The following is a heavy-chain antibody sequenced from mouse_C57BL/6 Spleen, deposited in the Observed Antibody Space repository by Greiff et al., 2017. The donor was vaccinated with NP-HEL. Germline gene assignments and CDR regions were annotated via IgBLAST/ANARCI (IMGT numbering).Heavy chain of an antibody. CDR3: VREGYYGNYRDYAMDY. D-gene: IGHD2-1*01. J-gene: IGHJ4*01. CDR2: IRSKSSNYAT. Sequence: EVKLEESGGGLVQPKGSLKLSCAASGFTFNTYAMHWVRQAPGKGLEWVARIRSKSSNYATYYADSVKDRFTISRDDSQSMLYLQMNNLKTEDTAMYYCVREGYYGNYRDYAMDYWGQGTSVTVSS. V-gene: IGHV10-3*01. CDR1: GFTFNTYA.